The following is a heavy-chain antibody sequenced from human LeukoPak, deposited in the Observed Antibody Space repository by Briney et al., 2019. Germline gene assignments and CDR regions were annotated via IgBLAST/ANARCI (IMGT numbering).Heavy chain of an antibody. J-gene: IGHJ4*02. V-gene: IGHV3-21*01. D-gene: IGHD5-18*01. Sequence: PGGSLRLSCAASGFTFGSYSMNRVRQAPGKGLEWVSSISSSSSYISYAASVKGRMTTSRDNAKNSLYLLMNSLRAEDTAVYYCARDIQAHTAMGVYHFDYWGQGTLVTVSS. CDR3: ARDIQAHTAMGVYHFDY. CDR2: ISSSSSYI. CDR1: GFTFGSYS.